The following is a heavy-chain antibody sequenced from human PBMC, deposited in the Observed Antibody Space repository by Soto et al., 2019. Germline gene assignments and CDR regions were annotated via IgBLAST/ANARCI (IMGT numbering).Heavy chain of an antibody. D-gene: IGHD5-12*01. Sequence: QVQLVQSGAEVKKPGASVTVSCKASGYTFSDYYLHWVRQAPGQGPEWMGWINPNSGRTKFAQNFKGRVTMTRDTSVRTAFMELNWLKSDDTAVYYCARESGGATATLDYSYFYMDVWGKGTTVTVSS. V-gene: IGHV1-2*02. CDR3: ARESGGATATLDYSYFYMDV. CDR1: GYTFSDYY. CDR2: INPNSGRT. J-gene: IGHJ6*03.